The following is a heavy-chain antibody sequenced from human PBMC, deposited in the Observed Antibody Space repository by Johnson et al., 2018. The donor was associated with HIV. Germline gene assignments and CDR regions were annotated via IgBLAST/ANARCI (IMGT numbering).Heavy chain of an antibody. CDR3: ARGGAAAGGAFDI. CDR1: GFTFSSYD. D-gene: IGHD6-13*01. Sequence: VQLVESGGGLVQPGGSLRLSCAASGFTFSSYDMHWVRQAKGKGLEWVSAIGTAGDTYYPGSVKGRFTISRENAKNSLYLQMNSLRAGDTAVYYCARGGAAAGGAFDIWGQGTMVTVSS. V-gene: IGHV3-13*01. CDR2: IGTAGDT. J-gene: IGHJ3*02.